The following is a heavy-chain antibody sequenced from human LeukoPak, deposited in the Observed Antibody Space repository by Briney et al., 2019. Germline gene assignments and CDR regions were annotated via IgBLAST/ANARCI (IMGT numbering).Heavy chain of an antibody. V-gene: IGHV1-2*02. CDR2: INPNSGGT. Sequence: ASVKVSCKAPGYTFTGYYMHWVRQAPGQGLEWMGWINPNSGGTNYAQKFQGRVTMTRDTSISTAYMELSRPRSDDTAVYYCAGDGYNSRRFFDYWGQGTLVTVSS. J-gene: IGHJ4*02. D-gene: IGHD5-24*01. CDR3: AGDGYNSRRFFDY. CDR1: GYTFTGYY.